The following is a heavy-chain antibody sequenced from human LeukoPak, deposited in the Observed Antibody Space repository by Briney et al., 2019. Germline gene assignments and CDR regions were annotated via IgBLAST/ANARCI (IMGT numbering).Heavy chain of an antibody. Sequence: GGSLRLSCAASGFTFSNYWMYWVRQAPGKGLVWVSRIKPDGSSTSYADSVKGRFTISRDNAKNTLYLQMNSLRAEDTAVYYCATLVTFGASDVWGQGTVVTVSS. CDR3: ATLVTFGASDV. D-gene: IGHD4-11*01. CDR1: GFTFSNYW. V-gene: IGHV3-74*01. CDR2: IKPDGSST. J-gene: IGHJ3*01.